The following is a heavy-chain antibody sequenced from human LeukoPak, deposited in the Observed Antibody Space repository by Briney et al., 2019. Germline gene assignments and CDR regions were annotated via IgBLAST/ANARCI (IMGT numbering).Heavy chain of an antibody. CDR3: AAKSMIVVDRERLDDY. V-gene: IGHV1-58*01. D-gene: IGHD3-22*01. CDR2: IVVGSGNT. J-gene: IGHJ4*02. CDR1: GFTFTSSA. Sequence: AASVKVSCKASGFTFTSSAVQWVRQARGQRLEWIGWIVVGSGNTNYPQKFQERVTITRDMSTSTAYMELSSLRSEDTAVYYCAAKSMIVVDRERLDDYWGQGTLITVSS.